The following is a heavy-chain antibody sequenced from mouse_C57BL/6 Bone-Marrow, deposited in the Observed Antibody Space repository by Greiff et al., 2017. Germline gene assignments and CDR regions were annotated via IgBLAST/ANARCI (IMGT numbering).Heavy chain of an antibody. CDR1: GYTFTDYE. J-gene: IGHJ2*01. Sequence: QVQLQQSGAELVRPGASVTLSCKASGYTFTDYEMHWVKQTPVHGLEWIGAIDPETGGTAYNQKFKGKAILTADKSSSTAYMELRSLTSEDSAVYYCTRRGAYGPDYWGQGTTLTVSS. D-gene: IGHD1-1*02. CDR2: IDPETGGT. CDR3: TRRGAYGPDY. V-gene: IGHV1-15*01.